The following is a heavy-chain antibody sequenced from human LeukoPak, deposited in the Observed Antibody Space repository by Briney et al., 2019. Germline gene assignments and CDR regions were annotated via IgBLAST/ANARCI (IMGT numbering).Heavy chain of an antibody. CDR1: GYTFTGYY. V-gene: IGHV1-2*02. D-gene: IGHD3-3*01. Sequence: GASVKVSCKASGYTFTGYYMHWVRQAPGQGLEWMGWINPNSGGTNYAQKFQGRVTMTRDTSISTAYMELSRLRSDDTAVYYCAAIFGVVPSGAFDILGQGTMVTVSS. CDR3: AAIFGVVPSGAFDI. J-gene: IGHJ3*02. CDR2: INPNSGGT.